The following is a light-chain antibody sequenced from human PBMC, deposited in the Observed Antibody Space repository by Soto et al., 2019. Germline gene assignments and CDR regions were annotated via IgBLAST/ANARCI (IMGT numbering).Light chain of an antibody. V-gene: IGLV1-40*01. CDR2: GNS. CDR1: SSNIGAGYD. CDR3: QSYDSSLSGSKV. Sequence: QSALTQPPSVSGAPGQRVTISCTGSSSNIGAGYDVHWYQHLPGTAPKLLIYGNSNRPSGVPDRFSGSKSGTSASLAITGLQAEDEADSYCQSYDSSLSGSKVFGGGTQLTVL. J-gene: IGLJ2*01.